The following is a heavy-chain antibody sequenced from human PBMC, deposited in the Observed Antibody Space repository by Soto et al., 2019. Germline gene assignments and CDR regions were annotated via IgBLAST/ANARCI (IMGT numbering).Heavy chain of an antibody. CDR2: IVTAGDT. Sequence: EVQLVESGGGLVQPGGSLRLSCAASGFTFSSYDMHWVRQATGKGLAWVSAIVTAGDTYYPGSVKGRFTISRENAKNSLYLQMNSLRAGDTAVYYCAIGSVRWYFDLWGRGTLVTVSS. D-gene: IGHD3-3*01. J-gene: IGHJ2*01. CDR1: GFTFSSYD. CDR3: AIGSVRWYFDL. V-gene: IGHV3-13*01.